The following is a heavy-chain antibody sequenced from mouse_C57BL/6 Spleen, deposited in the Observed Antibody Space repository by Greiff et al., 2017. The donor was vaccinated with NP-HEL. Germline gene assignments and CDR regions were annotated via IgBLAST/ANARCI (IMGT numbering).Heavy chain of an antibody. CDR3: ARGNPFFDY. CDR1: GYTFTSYW. CDR2: IYPGSGST. V-gene: IGHV1-55*01. J-gene: IGHJ2*01. Sequence: QVQLQQSGAELVKPGASVKVSCKASGYTFTSYWITWVKQRPGQGLEWIGDIYPGSGSTNYNEKFKSKATLTVDTSSSTAYMQLSSLTSEDSAVYYCARGNPFFDYWGQGTTLTVSS.